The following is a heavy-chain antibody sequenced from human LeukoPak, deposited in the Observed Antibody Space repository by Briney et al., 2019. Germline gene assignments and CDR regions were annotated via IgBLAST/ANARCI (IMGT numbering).Heavy chain of an antibody. J-gene: IGHJ6*02. CDR1: GFTFSTYE. CDR3: TKGSHLDV. D-gene: IGHD3-3*02. Sequence: PGGSLRLSCAASGFTFSTYEMSWARQAPGKGPEWVSSISEGGGRTYYADSVTGRFTISRDNSRSTLYLQMNSLRAEDTAVYYCTKGSHLDVWGQGTMVTVSS. CDR2: ISEGGGRT. V-gene: IGHV3-23*01.